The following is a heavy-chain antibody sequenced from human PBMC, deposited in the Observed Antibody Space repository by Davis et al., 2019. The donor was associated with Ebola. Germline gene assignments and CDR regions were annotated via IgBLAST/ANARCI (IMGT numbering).Heavy chain of an antibody. V-gene: IGHV3-7*01. Sequence: PGGSLRLSCAASEFTFSSYWMHWVRQAPGKGLEWVANIKEDGSEKHYVDSVKGRFTISRDNAKNSLYVQMNSLRAEDTAVYYCASSYGMDVWGKGTTVTVSS. CDR3: ASSYGMDV. J-gene: IGHJ6*04. CDR1: EFTFSSYW. CDR2: IKEDGSEK.